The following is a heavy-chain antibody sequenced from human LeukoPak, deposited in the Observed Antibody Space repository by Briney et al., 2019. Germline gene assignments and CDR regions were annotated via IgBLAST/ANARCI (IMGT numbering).Heavy chain of an antibody. J-gene: IGHJ4*02. CDR3: ARGSSGWSSDY. CDR2: INPSGGST. Sequence: ASVKVSCKASGYTFTSYYMHWVRQAPGQGLEWMGIINPSGGSTSYAQKFQGRVTITTDESTSTAYMELSSLRSEDTAVYYCARGSSGWSSDYWGQGTLVTVSS. CDR1: GYTFTSYY. D-gene: IGHD6-19*01. V-gene: IGHV1-46*01.